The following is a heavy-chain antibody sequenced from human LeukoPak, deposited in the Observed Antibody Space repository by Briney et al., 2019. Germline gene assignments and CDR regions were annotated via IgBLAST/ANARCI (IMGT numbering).Heavy chain of an antibody. V-gene: IGHV3-21*06. J-gene: IGHJ4*02. CDR2: ITSRSDI. D-gene: IGHD3-22*01. Sequence: GGSLRLSCAASGFTFSTYTMNWVRQAPGKGLEWVSSITSRSDIYYADSMRGRFTVSRDDAKNSLFLQMHSLSAEDTAVYYCVRLRRNGDTSGYYYYYDYWGRGTLVTVSS. CDR1: GFTFSTYT. CDR3: VRLRRNGDTSGYYYYYDY.